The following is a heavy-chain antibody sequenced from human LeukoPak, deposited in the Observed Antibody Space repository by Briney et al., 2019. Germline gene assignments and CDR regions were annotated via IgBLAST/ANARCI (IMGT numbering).Heavy chain of an antibody. J-gene: IGHJ4*02. CDR3: AREAGYSYALGY. CDR2: ISGSSSTI. D-gene: IGHD5-18*01. V-gene: IGHV3-48*01. Sequence: GGSLRLSCAASGFTFSSYSMNWVRQAPGKGLEWVSYISGSSSTIYYADSVKGRFTISRYSAKNSLYLQMNSLRAEDTAVYYCAREAGYSYALGYWGQGTLVTVSS. CDR1: GFTFSSYS.